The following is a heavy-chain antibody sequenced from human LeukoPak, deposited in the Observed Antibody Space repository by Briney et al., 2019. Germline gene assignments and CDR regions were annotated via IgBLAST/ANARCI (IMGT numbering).Heavy chain of an antibody. CDR1: GGSFSGYY. CDR2: INHSGST. Sequence: SETLSLTCAVYGGSFSGYYWSWIRQPPGKGLEWIGEINHSGSTNYNPSLKSRVTISVDTSKNQFSLKLSSVTAADTAVYYCARALSGYVRYWGRGTLVTVSS. D-gene: IGHD5-12*01. V-gene: IGHV4-34*01. J-gene: IGHJ4*02. CDR3: ARALSGYVRY.